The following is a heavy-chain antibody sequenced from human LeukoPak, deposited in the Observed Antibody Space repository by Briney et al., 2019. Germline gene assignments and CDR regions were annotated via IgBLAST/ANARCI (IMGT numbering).Heavy chain of an antibody. V-gene: IGHV3-53*01. D-gene: IGHD4-17*01. J-gene: IGHJ5*02. CDR2: IHTSGDT. CDR1: GLTGSHNY. CDR3: IVFGDSNH. Sequence: GGSLRLSCAASGLTGSHNYVSWVRQAPGKGLEWVSAIHTSGDTCYADSVKGRFTISRDTSKNTLYLQIDSLRVEDTAVYYCIVFGDSNHWGQGTLVTVSS.